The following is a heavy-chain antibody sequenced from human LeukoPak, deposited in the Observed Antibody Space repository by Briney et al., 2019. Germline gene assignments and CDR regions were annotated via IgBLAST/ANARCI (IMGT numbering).Heavy chain of an antibody. Sequence: GGSLRLSCAASGFTFSSYGMHWVRQAPGKGLEWVAVIWYDGSNKYYADSVKGRFTISRDNSKNTLYLQMNSLRAEDTAVYHCARAPVMVRGVLDYWGQGTLVTVSS. CDR1: GFTFSSYG. D-gene: IGHD3-10*01. CDR3: ARAPVMVRGVLDY. CDR2: IWYDGSNK. V-gene: IGHV3-33*01. J-gene: IGHJ4*02.